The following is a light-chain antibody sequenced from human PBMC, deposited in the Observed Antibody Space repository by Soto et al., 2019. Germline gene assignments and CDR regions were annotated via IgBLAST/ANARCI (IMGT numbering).Light chain of an antibody. CDR1: QSVGSS. CDR2: DAS. J-gene: IGKJ4*01. V-gene: IGKV3-11*01. CDR3: QQRTNWPPLT. Sequence: EIVLRQSPATLSLSPGERATLSCRASQSVGSSLAWYQQKPGQPPRLLIYDASNRATGIPARFSGSGSGTDFTLTIISLEPEDCAVYYCQQRTNWPPLTFCGGTKVEIK.